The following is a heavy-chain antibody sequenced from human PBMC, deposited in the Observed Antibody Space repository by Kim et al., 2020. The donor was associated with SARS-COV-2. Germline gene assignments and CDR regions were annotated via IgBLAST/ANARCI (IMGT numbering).Heavy chain of an antibody. CDR2: ISAYNGNT. CDR3: ARAGLELRYFDWLPTGDYFDY. V-gene: IGHV1-18*01. J-gene: IGHJ4*02. Sequence: ASVKVSCKASGYTFTSYGISWVRQAPGQGLEWMGWISAYNGNTNYAQKLQGRVTMTTDTSTSTAYMELRSLRSDDTAVYYCARAGLELRYFDWLPTGDYFDYWGQGTLVTVSS. D-gene: IGHD3-9*01. CDR1: GYTFTSYG.